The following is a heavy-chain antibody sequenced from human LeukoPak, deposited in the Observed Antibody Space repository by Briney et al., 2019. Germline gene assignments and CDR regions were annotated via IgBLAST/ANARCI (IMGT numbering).Heavy chain of an antibody. CDR3: ARGSGYYDYVWGSYRHYYFGY. D-gene: IGHD3-16*02. J-gene: IGHJ4*02. CDR2: IHHDGRI. V-gene: IGHV4/OR15-8*01. Sequence: SETLSLTCDVSGGSIDSTNWWNWVRQPPGKGLEWIGEIHHDGRINYNPSLKSRVTISVDTSKNQFSLKLSSVTAADTAVYYCARGSGYYDYVWGSYRHYYFGYWGQGTLVTVSS. CDR1: GGSIDSTNW.